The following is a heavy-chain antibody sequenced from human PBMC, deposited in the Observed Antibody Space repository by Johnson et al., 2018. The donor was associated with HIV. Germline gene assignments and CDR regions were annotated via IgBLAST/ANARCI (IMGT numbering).Heavy chain of an antibody. V-gene: IGHV3-30*03. CDR1: GFTFSSYG. Sequence: QMQLVESGGGVVQPGRSLRLSCAASGFTFSSYGMHWVRQAPGKGLEWVAVISYDGSNKYYADSVKGRFTISRDNSKNTLYLQMNSLKTEDTAVYYCTTDLGYYDSSGDAFDIWGQGTMVTVSS. D-gene: IGHD3-22*01. J-gene: IGHJ3*02. CDR3: TTDLGYYDSSGDAFDI. CDR2: ISYDGSNK.